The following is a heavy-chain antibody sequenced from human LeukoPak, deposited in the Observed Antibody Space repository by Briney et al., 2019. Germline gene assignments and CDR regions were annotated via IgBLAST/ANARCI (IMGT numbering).Heavy chain of an antibody. J-gene: IGHJ4*02. D-gene: IGHD2-15*01. V-gene: IGHV3-73*01. CDR1: GFTFSGCA. CDR3: TRDGGSWSHLDF. CDR2: IETNAKNYAT. Sequence: GGSLRLSCAASGFTFSGCAMHWVRQASGKGLEWVGRIETNAKNYATAYSASVKGRFIISRDESKNTAYLQMNSLNTDDTAVYYCTRDGGSWSHLDFWGQGTLVTVSS.